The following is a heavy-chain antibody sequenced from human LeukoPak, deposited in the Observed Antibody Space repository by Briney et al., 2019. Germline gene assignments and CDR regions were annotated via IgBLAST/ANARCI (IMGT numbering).Heavy chain of an antibody. D-gene: IGHD3-3*01. CDR2: IYYSGST. CDR1: GGSISSSSYY. Sequence: PSETLSLTCTVSGGSISSSSYYWGWIRQPPGKGLEWIGSIYYSGSTYYNPSLKSRVTISVDTSKNQFSLKLSSVTAADTAVYYCARGYYDFWSHWGGFDYWGQGTLVTVSS. CDR3: ARGYYDFWSHWGGFDY. V-gene: IGHV4-39*07. J-gene: IGHJ4*02.